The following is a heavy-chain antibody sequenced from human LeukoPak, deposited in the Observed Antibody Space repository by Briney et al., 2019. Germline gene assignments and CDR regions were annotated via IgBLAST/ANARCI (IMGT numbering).Heavy chain of an antibody. J-gene: IGHJ4*02. CDR3: AILDPIWSDFFDY. CDR1: GFTFSSYS. CDR2: ISSSSSTI. D-gene: IGHD3-10*01. Sequence: GGSLRLSCAASGFTFSSYSMNWVRQAPGKGLEWVSYISSSSSTIYYADSVKGRFTISRDNAKNSLYLQMNSLRAEDTAVYYCAILDPIWSDFFDYWGQGTLVTVSS. V-gene: IGHV3-48*01.